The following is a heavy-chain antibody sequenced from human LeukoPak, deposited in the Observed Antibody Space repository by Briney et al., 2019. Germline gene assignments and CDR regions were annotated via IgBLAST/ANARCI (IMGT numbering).Heavy chain of an antibody. Sequence: GGSLRLSCAASGFTFSSYGMSWVRQAPGKGLEWVSAISGSGGSTYYADSVKGRFTISRDNSKNTLYLQMNSLRAEDTAVYYCAKDGAVAGKSYYFDYWGQGTLVTVSS. V-gene: IGHV3-23*01. J-gene: IGHJ4*02. D-gene: IGHD6-19*01. CDR3: AKDGAVAGKSYYFDY. CDR1: GFTFSSYG. CDR2: ISGSGGST.